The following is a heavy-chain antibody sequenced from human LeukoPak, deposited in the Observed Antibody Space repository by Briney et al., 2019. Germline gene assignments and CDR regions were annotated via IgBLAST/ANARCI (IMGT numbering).Heavy chain of an antibody. CDR2: IYHSGST. J-gene: IGHJ4*02. Sequence: PSETLSLTCTVSGYSISSGYYWGWIRQPPGKGLEWIGSIYHSGSTYYNPSLKSRVTISGDSSKNQFSLKLTSVTAADTAVYCCARDHSTGIDYWGQGTLVTVSS. D-gene: IGHD2/OR15-2a*01. V-gene: IGHV4-38-2*02. CDR3: ARDHSTGIDY. CDR1: GYSISSGYY.